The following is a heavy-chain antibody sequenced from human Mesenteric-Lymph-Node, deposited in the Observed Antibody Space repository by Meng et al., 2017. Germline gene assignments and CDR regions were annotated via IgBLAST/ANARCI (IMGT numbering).Heavy chain of an antibody. Sequence: QVQLQQWGAGLLKPSETLSRTCAVYGGSFSGYYWSWIRQPPGKGLEWIGEINHSGSTNYNPSLKSRVTISVDTSKNQFSLKLSSVTAADTAVYYCARGLREYWGQGTLVTVSS. CDR3: ARGLREY. CDR1: GGSFSGYY. V-gene: IGHV4-34*01. CDR2: INHSGST. J-gene: IGHJ4*02.